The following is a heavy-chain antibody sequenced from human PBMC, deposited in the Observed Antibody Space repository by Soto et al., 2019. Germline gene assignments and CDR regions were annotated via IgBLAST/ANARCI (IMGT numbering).Heavy chain of an antibody. CDR3: ARDRRGSRDTAMLLYFDY. CDR2: ISYDGSNK. J-gene: IGHJ4*02. CDR1: GFTFSTYG. D-gene: IGHD5-18*01. V-gene: IGHV3-30*03. Sequence: HPGGSLRLSCAASGFTFSTYGMHWVRQAPGKGLEWVAVISYDGSNKYYADSVKGRFTISRDNSKNTLYLQMNSLSTEDTAVYYCARDRRGSRDTAMLLYFDYWGQGTLVTVSS.